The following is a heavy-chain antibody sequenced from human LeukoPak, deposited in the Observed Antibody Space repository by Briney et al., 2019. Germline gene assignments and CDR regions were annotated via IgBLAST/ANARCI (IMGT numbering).Heavy chain of an antibody. J-gene: IGHJ4*02. CDR1: GGSFSGYY. CDR2: IYYSGST. D-gene: IGHD5-18*01. CDR3: ASLGYSYGYFRAYFDY. V-gene: IGHV4-34*01. Sequence: PSETLSLTCAVYGGSFSGYYWSWIRQPPGKGLEWIGSIYYSGSTYYNPSLKSRVTISVDTSKNQFSLKLSSVTAADTAVYYCASLGYSYGYFRAYFDYWGQGTLVTVSS.